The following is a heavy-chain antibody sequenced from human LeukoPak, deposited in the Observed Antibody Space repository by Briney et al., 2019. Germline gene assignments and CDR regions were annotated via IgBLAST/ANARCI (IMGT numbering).Heavy chain of an antibody. Sequence: PGGSLRLSCAASGFTFSSYAMSWVRQAPGKGLEWVSAISGSGGTTYYADSVKGRFTISRDNSRNTLYLQMNSLRAEDTAVYYCAKGRGQSSGWFPWGQGTLVTVSS. CDR2: ISGSGGTT. J-gene: IGHJ5*02. CDR3: AKGRGQSSGWFP. V-gene: IGHV3-23*01. CDR1: GFTFSSYA. D-gene: IGHD6-19*01.